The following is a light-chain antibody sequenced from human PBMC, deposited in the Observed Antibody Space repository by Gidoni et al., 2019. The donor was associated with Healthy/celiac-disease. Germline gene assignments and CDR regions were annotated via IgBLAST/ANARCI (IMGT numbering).Light chain of an antibody. Sequence: EIVLTQSPATLSVSPGERATLACRASQSVSSYLAWYQQKPGQAPRLLIYAASNRATGIPARSSGSGSGTVFNLIISSLQPEDFAVYYCQQRRNGGRTFGHXTKVEIK. CDR3: QQRRNGGRT. CDR1: QSVSSY. J-gene: IGKJ3*01. V-gene: IGKV3-11*01. CDR2: AAS.